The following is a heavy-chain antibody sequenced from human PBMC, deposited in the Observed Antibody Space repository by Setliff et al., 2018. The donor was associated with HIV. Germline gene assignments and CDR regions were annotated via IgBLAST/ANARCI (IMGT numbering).Heavy chain of an antibody. CDR2: IDPDRGEP. CDR3: ATGGASMEIDS. V-gene: IGHV1-69-2*01. D-gene: IGHD2-8*01. J-gene: IGHJ4*02. CDR1: GYIFPDYY. Sequence: GASVKVSCKVSGYIFPDYYIQWVRQAPGKGLEWMGLIDPDRGEPEYAEKFQGRVTITADTSIDTAYMDLSSLTSEDTAGYYCATGGASMEIDSWGQGTLVTVSS.